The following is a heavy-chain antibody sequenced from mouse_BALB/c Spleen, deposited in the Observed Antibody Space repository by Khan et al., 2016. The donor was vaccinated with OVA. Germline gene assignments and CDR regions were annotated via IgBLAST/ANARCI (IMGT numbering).Heavy chain of an antibody. V-gene: IGHV14-3*02. CDR2: IVPPNGIT. CDR3: ARMARK. CDR1: GLNIKDTY. J-gene: IGHJ2*01. Sequence: VQLQQSGAELVKSGATVKLSCTASGLNIKDTYMHWLKQWPEQGLEWIGRIVPPNGITKYNRTFKGKAIITANKSSNTADLQRSSLTSEDTAVYYCARMARKWGQGTTLTVSS.